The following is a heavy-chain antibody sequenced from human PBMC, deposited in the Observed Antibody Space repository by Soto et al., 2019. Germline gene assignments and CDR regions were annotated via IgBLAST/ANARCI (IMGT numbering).Heavy chain of an antibody. CDR1: GGSFSGYY. CDR3: ARFSGSYYNAMAV. Sequence: PSETLSLTCAVYGGSFSGYYWSWIRQPPGKGLEWIGEINHSGVTNYKPSLKRRVTISVDTSKNQFSLQLKSVTAADTALYYCARFSGSYYNAMAVWGQGSTVTIS. D-gene: IGHD6-19*01. V-gene: IGHV4-34*01. J-gene: IGHJ6*02. CDR2: INHSGVT.